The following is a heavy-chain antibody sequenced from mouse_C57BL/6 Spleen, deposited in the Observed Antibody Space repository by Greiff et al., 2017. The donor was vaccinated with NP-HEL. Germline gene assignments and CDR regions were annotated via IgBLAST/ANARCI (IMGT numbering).Heavy chain of an antibody. CDR1: GYTFTDYH. V-gene: IGHV1-18*01. CDR2: INPNNGGT. J-gene: IGHJ3*01. CDR3: ARSLYDYAFAY. D-gene: IGHD2-4*01. Sequence: EVQLQQSGPELVKPGASVKIPCKASGYTFTDYHMDWVKQSHGKSLEWIGDINPNNGGTIYNQKFKGKATLTVDKSSSTAYMELRSLTSEATAVYYCARSLYDYAFAYWGQGTLVTVSA.